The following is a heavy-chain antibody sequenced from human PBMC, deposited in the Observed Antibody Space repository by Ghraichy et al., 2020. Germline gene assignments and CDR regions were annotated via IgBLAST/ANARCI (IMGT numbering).Heavy chain of an antibody. D-gene: IGHD6-13*01. J-gene: IGHJ6*02. Sequence: SETLSLTCAVYGGSFSGYYWSWIRQPPGKGLEWIGEINHSGSTNYNPSLKSRVTISVDTSKNQFSLKLSSVTAADTAVYYCARGPLTRVGSSSWYYYYYGMDVWGQGTTVTVSS. CDR3: ARGPLTRVGSSSWYYYYYGMDV. V-gene: IGHV4-34*01. CDR1: GGSFSGYY. CDR2: INHSGST.